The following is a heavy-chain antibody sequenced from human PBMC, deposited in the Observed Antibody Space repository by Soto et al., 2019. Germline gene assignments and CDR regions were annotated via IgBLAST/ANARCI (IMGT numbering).Heavy chain of an antibody. D-gene: IGHD3-16*01. Sequence: GASVKVSCKASGYKFITYDITWVRQAPGQGLEWMGGISTYSGNTDYAQSLQDRVTMTTDTSTSTVYMELGSLRSDDTAVYYCARGLGTNGLDVWGQGTAVTVSS. CDR1: GYKFITYD. V-gene: IGHV1-18*04. CDR2: ISTYSGNT. CDR3: ARGLGTNGLDV. J-gene: IGHJ6*02.